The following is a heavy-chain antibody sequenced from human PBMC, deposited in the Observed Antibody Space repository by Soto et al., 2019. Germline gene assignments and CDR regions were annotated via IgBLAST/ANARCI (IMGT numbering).Heavy chain of an antibody. CDR1: GFAFSSYS. CDR3: ARGFLYGDHVFDI. Sequence: QLVESGGGQVKPGGSLRLSCVASGFAFSSYSMHWVRQAPAKGLEWVSGITGNGKTAYYGDSVKGRFTISRDNAHNTVYLEVNNLRVEDTALYYCARGFLYGDHVFDIWGQGTLVTVSS. D-gene: IGHD4-17*01. CDR2: ITGNGKTA. J-gene: IGHJ3*02. V-gene: IGHV3-21*01.